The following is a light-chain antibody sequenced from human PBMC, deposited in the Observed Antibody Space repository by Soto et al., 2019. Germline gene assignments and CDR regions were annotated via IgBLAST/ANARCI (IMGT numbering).Light chain of an antibody. CDR1: SSVVGSYNL. V-gene: IGLV2-23*02. J-gene: IGLJ1*01. CDR3: CSYAGSSTYV. Sequence: QSALTQPASVSGSPGQSITISCTGTSSVVGSYNLVSWYQQHPGKAPKLMIYEVSKRPSGVSNRFSGSKSGNTASLTISGLQAEDEADYYCCSYAGSSTYVFGTVTKVTVL. CDR2: EVS.